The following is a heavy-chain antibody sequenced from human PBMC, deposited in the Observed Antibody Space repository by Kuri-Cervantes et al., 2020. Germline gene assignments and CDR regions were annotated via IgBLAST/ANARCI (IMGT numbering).Heavy chain of an antibody. D-gene: IGHD6-19*01. Sequence: SETLSLTCTVSGGSVSSGSYYWSWIRQPPGKGLEWIRYIHKSGSAYYNASLKSRVTISVDTSKNQFSLKLSSVTAADTAVYYCARLPFSGWGYMDVWGKGTTVTVSS. V-gene: IGHV4-61*01. J-gene: IGHJ6*03. CDR1: GGSVSSGSYY. CDR3: ARLPFSGWGYMDV. CDR2: IHKSGSA.